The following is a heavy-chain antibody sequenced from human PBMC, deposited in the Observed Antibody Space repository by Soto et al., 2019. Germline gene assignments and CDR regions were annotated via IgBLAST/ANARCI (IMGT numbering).Heavy chain of an antibody. CDR1: GFTFDDYA. Sequence: EVQLVESGGGLVQPGRSLRLSCAASGFTFDDYAMHWVRQAPGKGLEWVSGISWNSGSIGYADSVKGRFTISRDNAKNSVYLQMNSLRAEDTALYYCAKDMALSYYYYGMDVWGQGTTVTVSS. J-gene: IGHJ6*02. CDR3: AKDMALSYYYYGMDV. CDR2: ISWNSGSI. V-gene: IGHV3-9*01.